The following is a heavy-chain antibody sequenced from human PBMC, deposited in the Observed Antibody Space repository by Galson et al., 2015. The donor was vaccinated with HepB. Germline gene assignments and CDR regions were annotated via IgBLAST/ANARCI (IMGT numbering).Heavy chain of an antibody. CDR2: ISRTGSDT. J-gene: IGHJ6*02. CDR3: ATDLAVAATNYGMDV. V-gene: IGHV3-30*03. Sequence: SLRLSCAASGISFSDYAMHWVRQAPGKGLEWVAAISRTGSDTSYADSVRGRFTISRDNFKNTVSLQMNSLRPDDTAVYYCATDLAVAATNYGMDVWGQGTTVTVSS. D-gene: IGHD6-19*01. CDR1: GISFSDYA.